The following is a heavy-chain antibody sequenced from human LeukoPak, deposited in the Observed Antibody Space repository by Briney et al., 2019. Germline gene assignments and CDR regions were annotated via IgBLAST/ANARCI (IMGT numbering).Heavy chain of an antibody. CDR1: EFTFSSYV. J-gene: IGHJ4*02. Sequence: GGSLRVSFAASEFTFSSYVMSWVRQTPGKGLEWVANIKQDGSEKYYVDSVKGRFTISRDNAKNTLYLEMNSLRAEDTAVYYCARDRYCTTTRCSDYWGQGTLVTVSS. V-gene: IGHV3-7*01. CDR3: ARDRYCTTTRCSDY. D-gene: IGHD2-2*01. CDR2: IKQDGSEK.